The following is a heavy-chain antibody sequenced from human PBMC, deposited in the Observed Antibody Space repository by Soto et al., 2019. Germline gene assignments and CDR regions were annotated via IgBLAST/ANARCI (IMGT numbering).Heavy chain of an antibody. CDR3: ARAHYGDYGYGMDV. Sequence: SETLSLTCTVSGGSISSSTYYWGWMRQPPGKGLEWIGSFFLGGTTYYNPSLKSRVTISVDRSKNQFSLKLSSVTAADTAVYYCARAHYGDYGYGMDVWGQGTTVTVSS. D-gene: IGHD4-17*01. V-gene: IGHV4-39*07. CDR2: FFLGGTT. CDR1: GGSISSSTYY. J-gene: IGHJ6*02.